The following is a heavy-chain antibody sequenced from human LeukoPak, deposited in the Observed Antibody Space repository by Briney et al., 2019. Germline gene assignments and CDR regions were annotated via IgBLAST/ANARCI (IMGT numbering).Heavy chain of an antibody. CDR1: GGSISSSSYY. D-gene: IGHD2-2*01. CDR2: IYYSGST. Sequence: MSSETLSLTCTVSGGSISSSSYYWGWIRQPPGKGLEWLGSIYYSGSTYYNPSLKSRVTISVDTSKNQFSLKLSSVTAADTAVYYCASRLKYCSSTSCPDYRGQGTLVTVSS. CDR3: ASRLKYCSSTSCPDY. V-gene: IGHV4-39*01. J-gene: IGHJ4*02.